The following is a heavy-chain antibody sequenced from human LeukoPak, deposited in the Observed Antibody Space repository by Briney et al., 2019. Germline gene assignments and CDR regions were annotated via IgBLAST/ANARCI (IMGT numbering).Heavy chain of an antibody. D-gene: IGHD2-15*01. V-gene: IGHV4-59*08. J-gene: IGHJ4*02. CDR2: IYYSGST. CDR3: ARGYCSGGSCYWSRTTVLVYFDY. Sequence: PSETLSLTCTVSGGFISSYYWSWIRQPPGKGLEWIGYIYYSGSTDYNPSLKSRVTISVDTSKNQFSLKLSSVTAADTAVYYCARGYCSGGSCYWSRTTVLVYFDYWGQGTLVTVSS. CDR1: GGFISSYY.